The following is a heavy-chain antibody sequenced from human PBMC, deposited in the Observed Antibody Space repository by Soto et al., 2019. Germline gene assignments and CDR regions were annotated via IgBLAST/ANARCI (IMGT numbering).Heavy chain of an antibody. J-gene: IGHJ4*02. CDR2: ISAYNGNT. CDR1: GYTLTSYG. CDR3: ETDPLGYSYGYKDY. D-gene: IGHD5-18*01. Sequence: ASVKVSCKASGYTLTSYGISWVRQAPGQGLEWMGWISAYNGNTNYAQKLQGRVTMTKDTSTSTAYMELRSLRSDDTAVYYCETDPLGYSYGYKDYWGQGTLVTVSS. V-gene: IGHV1-18*01.